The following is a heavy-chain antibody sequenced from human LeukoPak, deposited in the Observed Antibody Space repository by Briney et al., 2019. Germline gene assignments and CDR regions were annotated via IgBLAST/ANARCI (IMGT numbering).Heavy chain of an antibody. CDR1: GYTFTSYY. CDR2: INPSGGST. D-gene: IGHD3-10*01. CDR3: ARGPGRYYMDV. Sequence: ASVQVSCKASGYTFTSYYMHWLRQAPGQGLEWMGIINPSGGSTSYAQKFQGRVTMTRDMSTSTVYMELSSLRSEDTAVYYCARGPGRYYMDVWGKGTTVTVSS. V-gene: IGHV1-46*01. J-gene: IGHJ6*03.